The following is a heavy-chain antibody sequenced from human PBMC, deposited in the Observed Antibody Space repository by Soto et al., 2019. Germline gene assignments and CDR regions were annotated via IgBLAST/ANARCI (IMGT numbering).Heavy chain of an antibody. V-gene: IGHV1-46*01. CDR3: ARAREDSSGWFDY. Sequence: QMQLVQSGAEVKRPGASVRVSCKSSGYTFTSFYIHWVRQAPGQGLEWMGIINPSGGITNYARNFQGRVTLTRDTSISTAYMDLSRLTSDDTAVYYCARAREDSSGWFDYWGQGTLVTVSS. J-gene: IGHJ4*02. D-gene: IGHD6-19*01. CDR2: INPSGGIT. CDR1: GYTFTSFY.